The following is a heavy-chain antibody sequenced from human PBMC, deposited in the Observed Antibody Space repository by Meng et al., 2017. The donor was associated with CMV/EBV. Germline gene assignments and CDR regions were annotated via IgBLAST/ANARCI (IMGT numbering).Heavy chain of an antibody. CDR3: AKDKGYYGSGRFKYYFDY. Sequence: SLKISCAASGFTFDDYAMHWVRQAPGKGLEWVSGISWNSGSIGYADSVKGRFTISRDTAKNSLYLQMNSLRAEDTALYYCAKDKGYYGSGRFKYYFDYWGQGTLVTVSS. CDR2: ISWNSGSI. V-gene: IGHV3-9*01. D-gene: IGHD3-10*01. J-gene: IGHJ4*02. CDR1: GFTFDDYA.